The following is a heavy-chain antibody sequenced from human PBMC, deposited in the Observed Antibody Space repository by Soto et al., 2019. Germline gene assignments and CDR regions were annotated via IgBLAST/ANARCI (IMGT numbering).Heavy chain of an antibody. V-gene: IGHV3-74*01. CDR2: INSDGSST. CDR1: GFTFSSYW. CDR3: ARDHQVYCSGGSCTPPHDY. D-gene: IGHD2-15*01. J-gene: IGHJ4*02. Sequence: EVQLVESGGGLVQPGGSLRLSCAASGFTFSSYWMHWVRQAPGKGLVWVSRINSDGSSTSYADSVKGRFTISRDNAKNRLYLQMKSLRAEDTAVYYCARDHQVYCSGGSCTPPHDYWGQGTLVTVSS.